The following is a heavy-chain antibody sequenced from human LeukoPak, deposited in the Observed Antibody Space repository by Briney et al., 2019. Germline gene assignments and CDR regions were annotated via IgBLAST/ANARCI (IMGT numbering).Heavy chain of an antibody. Sequence: ASVKVSCKASGYTFTGYYMHWVRQAPGQGLEWMGRINPNSGGTNYAQKFQGRVTMTRDTSISTAYMELSRLRSDDTAVYYCARDLFDYGDNNWFDPWGQGTLFTVSS. CDR3: ARDLFDYGDNNWFDP. CDR2: INPNSGGT. V-gene: IGHV1-2*06. CDR1: GYTFTGYY. J-gene: IGHJ5*02. D-gene: IGHD4-17*01.